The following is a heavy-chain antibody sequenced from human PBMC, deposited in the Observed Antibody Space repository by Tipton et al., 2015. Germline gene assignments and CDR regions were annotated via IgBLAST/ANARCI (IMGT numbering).Heavy chain of an antibody. J-gene: IGHJ4*02. V-gene: IGHV3-9*01. CDR1: GFTFDEYA. CDR2: ISRNSINI. Sequence: LRLSCAASGFTFDEYAMHWVRQAPGKGLEWVAGISRNSINIGYADSVKGRFTISRDNAKNSLYLQMNRLRAEDTAVYFCARSGGYGWDHWGQGTLVTVSS. CDR3: ARSGGYGWDH. D-gene: IGHD5-12*01.